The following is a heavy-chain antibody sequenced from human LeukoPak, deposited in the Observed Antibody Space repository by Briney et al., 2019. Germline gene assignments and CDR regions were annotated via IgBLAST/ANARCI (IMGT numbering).Heavy chain of an antibody. CDR3: ARVYCGGDCSSFQH. J-gene: IGHJ1*01. V-gene: IGHV3-33*01. CDR1: GFTFSSYG. D-gene: IGHD2-21*02. CDR2: IWYDGSNK. Sequence: PGGSLRLSCAASGFTFSSYGMHWVRQAPGKGLEWVAVIWYDGSNKYYADSVKGRFTIPRDNSKNTLYLQMNSLRAEDTAVYYCARVYCGGDCSSFQHWGQGTLVTVSS.